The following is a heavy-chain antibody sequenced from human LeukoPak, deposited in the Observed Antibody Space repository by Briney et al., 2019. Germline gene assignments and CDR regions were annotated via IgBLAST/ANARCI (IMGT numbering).Heavy chain of an antibody. J-gene: IGHJ4*02. Sequence: PSETLSLTCIISGGSISSYYWSWLRQPPGKGLEWIGYIYYSGSTNYNPSLKSRVTISVDTSKNQFSLKLSSVTAADTAVYYCAREYCSNGICYSAFDYWGQGTLVTVSS. CDR3: AREYCSNGICYSAFDY. V-gene: IGHV4-59*01. D-gene: IGHD2-8*01. CDR2: IYYSGST. CDR1: GGSISSYY.